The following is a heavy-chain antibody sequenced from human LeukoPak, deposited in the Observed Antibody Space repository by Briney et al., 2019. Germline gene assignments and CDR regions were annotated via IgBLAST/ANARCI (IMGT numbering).Heavy chain of an antibody. CDR3: AKVSLNMVNDAFDI. Sequence: PGGSLRLSCAASGFTFSSYGMSWVRQAPGKGLEWVSAISGSGGSTYYADSVKGRFTISRDNSKNTLYLQMDSLRAEDTAMYYCAKVSLNMVNDAFDIWGQGTMVSVSS. CDR2: ISGSGGST. V-gene: IGHV3-23*01. CDR1: GFTFSSYG. D-gene: IGHD4/OR15-4a*01. J-gene: IGHJ3*02.